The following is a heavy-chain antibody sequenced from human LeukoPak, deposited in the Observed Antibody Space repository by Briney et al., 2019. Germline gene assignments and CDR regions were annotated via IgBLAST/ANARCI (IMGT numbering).Heavy chain of an antibody. CDR1: GFTFTSSA. J-gene: IGHJ6*02. V-gene: IGHV1-58*02. Sequence: ASVKVSCKASGFTFTSSAMQWVRQARGQRLEWIGWIVVGSGNTNYAQKFQERVTIARDMSTSTAYMELSSLRSEDTAVYYCAAGTATTYYYYGMDVWGQGTTVTVSS. CDR2: IVVGSGNT. CDR3: AAGTATTYYYYGMDV. D-gene: IGHD6-25*01.